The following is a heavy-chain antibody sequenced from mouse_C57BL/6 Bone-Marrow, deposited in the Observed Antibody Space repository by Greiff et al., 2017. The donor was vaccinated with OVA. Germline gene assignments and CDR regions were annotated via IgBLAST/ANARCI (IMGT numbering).Heavy chain of an antibody. Sequence: VQLHQSDAELVKPGASVKISCKVSGYTFTDHTIHWMKQRPEQGLEWIGYIYPRDGSTKYTEKFKGKGTLTADKSSSTAYMQLNSLTSEDSSGYFCAIACYGSSHWYFDVWGTGTTVTVSS. J-gene: IGHJ1*03. CDR2: IYPRDGST. V-gene: IGHV1-78*01. CDR3: AIACYGSSHWYFDV. CDR1: GYTFTDHT. D-gene: IGHD1-1*01.